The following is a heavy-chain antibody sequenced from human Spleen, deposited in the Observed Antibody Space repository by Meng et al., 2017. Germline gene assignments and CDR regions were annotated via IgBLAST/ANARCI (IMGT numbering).Heavy chain of an antibody. Sequence: GESLKISCAASGFTFSSYAMSWVRQAPGKGLEWVSAISGSGGSTYYADSVKGRFTISRDNSKNTLYLQMNSLRAEDTAVYYCAKDLLAMIVLFGVDYWGQGTLVTVSS. CDR1: GFTFSSYA. J-gene: IGHJ4*02. D-gene: IGHD3-22*01. CDR3: AKDLLAMIVLFGVDY. V-gene: IGHV3-23*01. CDR2: ISGSGGST.